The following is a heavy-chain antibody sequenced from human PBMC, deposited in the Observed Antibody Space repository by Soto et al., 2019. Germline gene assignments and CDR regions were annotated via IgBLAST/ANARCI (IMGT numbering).Heavy chain of an antibody. Sequence: ASVKVSCKVSGYTLTELSMHWVRQAPGKGLEWMGGFDPEDGETIYAQKFQGRVTMTEDTSTDTAYMELSSLRSEDTAVYYCARGKVGTIFGVVTEYYYYGMDVWGQGTTVTVSS. CDR1: GYTLTELS. CDR3: ARGKVGTIFGVVTEYYYYGMDV. J-gene: IGHJ6*02. V-gene: IGHV1-24*01. CDR2: FDPEDGET. D-gene: IGHD3-3*01.